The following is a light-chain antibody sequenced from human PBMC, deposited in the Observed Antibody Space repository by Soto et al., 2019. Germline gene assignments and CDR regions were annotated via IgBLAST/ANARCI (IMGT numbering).Light chain of an antibody. CDR2: GAS. CDR1: QTVTSSY. V-gene: IGKV3-20*01. CDR3: QQYGRSPLT. Sequence: EIVLTQSPGTLSLSPGERATLSCRASQTVTSSYLAWYQQKPGQAPRLLIYGASSRAAGIPDRFSGSGSGTDFTLTISRLEPEDFAVYPCQQYGRSPLTFGGGTKVEIK. J-gene: IGKJ4*01.